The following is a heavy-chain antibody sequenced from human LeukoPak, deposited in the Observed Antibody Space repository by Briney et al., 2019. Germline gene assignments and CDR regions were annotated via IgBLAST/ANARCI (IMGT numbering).Heavy chain of an antibody. CDR1: GFTFGDYA. V-gene: IGHV3-49*04. Sequence: PGGSLRLSCTASGFTFGDYAMSWVRQAPGKGLEWVGFIRSKAYGGTTEYAASVKGRFTISRDDSKNMLYLQMNSLRADDTAVYYCARSLRVRGVPDYMDVWGKGTTVTISS. CDR2: IRSKAYGGTT. CDR3: ARSLRVRGVPDYMDV. D-gene: IGHD3-10*01. J-gene: IGHJ6*03.